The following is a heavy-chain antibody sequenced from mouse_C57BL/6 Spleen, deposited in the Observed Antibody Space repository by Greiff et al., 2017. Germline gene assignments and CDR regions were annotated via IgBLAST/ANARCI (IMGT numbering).Heavy chain of an antibody. D-gene: IGHD1-1*01. CDR2: IYPGSGST. CDR1: GYTFTSYW. J-gene: IGHJ1*03. Sequence: VQLQQPGAELVKPGASVKMSCKASGYTFTSYWITWVKQRPGQGLEWIGDIYPGSGSTNYNEKFKSKATLTVDTSSSTAYMQLSSLTSEDSAVYYCARLRYGSSPWYFDVWGTGTTVTVSS. V-gene: IGHV1-55*01. CDR3: ARLRYGSSPWYFDV.